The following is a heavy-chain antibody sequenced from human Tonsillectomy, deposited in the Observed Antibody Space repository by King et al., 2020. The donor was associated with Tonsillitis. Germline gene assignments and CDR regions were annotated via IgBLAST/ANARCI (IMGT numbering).Heavy chain of an antibody. CDR1: GGSTSAYH. D-gene: IGHD6-19*01. V-gene: IGHV4-59*01. CDR3: ASGQWLANFDY. Sequence: LQLQESGPGLVKPSETLSLTCTVSGGSTSAYHWSWIRQPPGKGLEWIGYIYESGSTNSNPSLKRRVTMSVDTSKNQFSLKLTSVTAADTAVYYCASGQWLANFDYWGQGTRVTVSS. J-gene: IGHJ4*02. CDR2: IYESGST.